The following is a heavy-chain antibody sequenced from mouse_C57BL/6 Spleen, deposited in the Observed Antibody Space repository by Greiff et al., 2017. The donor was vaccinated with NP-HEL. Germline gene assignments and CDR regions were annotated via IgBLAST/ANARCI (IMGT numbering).Heavy chain of an antibody. V-gene: IGHV1-82*01. Sequence: QVQLQQSGPELVKPGASVKISCKASGYAFSSSWMNWVKQRPGKGLEWIGRIYPGDGDTNYNGKFKGKATLTADKSSSTAYMQLSSLTSEDSAVYFCAREGELNYYGSSYPFAYWGQGTLVTVSA. J-gene: IGHJ3*01. CDR3: AREGELNYYGSSYPFAY. CDR1: GYAFSSSW. D-gene: IGHD1-1*01. CDR2: IYPGDGDT.